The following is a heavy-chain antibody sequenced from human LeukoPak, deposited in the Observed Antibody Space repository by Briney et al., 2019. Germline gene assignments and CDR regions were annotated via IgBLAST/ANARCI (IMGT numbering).Heavy chain of an antibody. CDR3: ARDSGAYYYDSSGYYYDAFDI. J-gene: IGHJ3*02. CDR2: ISSSSSYI. Sequence: PGGSLRLSCEVSGFTFTDYWMNWVRQAPGKGLEWVSSISSSSSYIYYADSVKGRFTISRDNAKNSLYLQMNSLRAEDTAVYYCARDSGAYYYDSSGYYYDAFDIWGQGTMVTVSS. D-gene: IGHD3-22*01. V-gene: IGHV3-21*01. CDR1: GFTFTDYW.